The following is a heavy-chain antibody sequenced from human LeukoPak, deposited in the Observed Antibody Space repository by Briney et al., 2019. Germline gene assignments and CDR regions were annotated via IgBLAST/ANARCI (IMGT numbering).Heavy chain of an antibody. D-gene: IGHD4-17*01. Sequence: ASVKVSCKASGYTFTSYGISWVRQAPGQGLEWMGWISAYNGNTNYAQKLQGRVTMTTDTSTSTAYMELRSLRSDDTAVYYCARGISTVTTKRGGDYYYYYYMDVWGKGTTVTVSS. CDR2: ISAYNGNT. CDR3: ARGISTVTTKRGGDYYYYYYMDV. V-gene: IGHV1-18*01. J-gene: IGHJ6*03. CDR1: GYTFTSYG.